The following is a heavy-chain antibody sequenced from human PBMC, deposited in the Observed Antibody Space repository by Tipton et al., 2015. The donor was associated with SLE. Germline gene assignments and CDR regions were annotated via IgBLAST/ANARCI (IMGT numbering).Heavy chain of an antibody. CDR3: AVYGYSSSWYYFDY. Sequence: TLSLTCAVYCGSFSGYYWRWIRPPPGKGLAWFGELNHSGSTHYNPSPKGRVTITVDTSKNQFSLKLVSVTAADTAVYYCAVYGYSSSWYYFDYWGQGTLVTVSS. CDR2: LNHSGST. D-gene: IGHD6-13*01. V-gene: IGHV4-34*01. CDR1: CGSFSGYY. J-gene: IGHJ4*02.